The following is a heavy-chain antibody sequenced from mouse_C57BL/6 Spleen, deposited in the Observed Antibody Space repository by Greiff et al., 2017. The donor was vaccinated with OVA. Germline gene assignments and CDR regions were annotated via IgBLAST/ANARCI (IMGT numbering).Heavy chain of an antibody. CDR3: AGGRDYYAMDY. Sequence: QVQLKQSGAELVKPGASVKMSCKASGYTFTSYWITWVKQRPGQGLEWIGDIYPGSGSTNYNEKFKSKATLTVDTSSSTAYMQLSSLTSEDSAVYYCAGGRDYYAMDYWGQGTSVTVSS. J-gene: IGHJ4*01. CDR2: IYPGSGST. V-gene: IGHV1-55*01. D-gene: IGHD1-1*01. CDR1: GYTFTSYW.